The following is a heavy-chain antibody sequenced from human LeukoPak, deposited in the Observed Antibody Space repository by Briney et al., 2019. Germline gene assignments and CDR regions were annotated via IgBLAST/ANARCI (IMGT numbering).Heavy chain of an antibody. J-gene: IGHJ4*02. CDR1: GYTFTGYY. D-gene: IGHD5-18*01. CDR3: ARDIQLWSPYYFDY. V-gene: IGHV1-2*02. Sequence: ASVKVSCKASGYTFTGYYMHWVRQAPGQGLEWMGWINPNSGGTNYAQKFQGRVTTTRDTSISTAYMELSRLRSDDTAVYYCARDIQLWSPYYFDYWGQGTLVTVSS. CDR2: INPNSGGT.